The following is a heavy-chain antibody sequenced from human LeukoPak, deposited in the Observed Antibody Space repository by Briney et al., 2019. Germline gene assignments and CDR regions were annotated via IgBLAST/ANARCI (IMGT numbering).Heavy chain of an antibody. Sequence: WGSLRLSCAASGFTFDDYAMHWVRQGPGKGLEWVSLISWDGGSSYYADSVKGRFTISRDNSKNSLYLQMNSLRAQDTALYYCAKVSKAATGTGNIDYWGQGTLVTVSS. CDR2: ISWDGGSS. D-gene: IGHD6-13*01. CDR3: AKVSKAATGTGNIDY. J-gene: IGHJ4*02. CDR1: GFTFDDYA. V-gene: IGHV3-43D*03.